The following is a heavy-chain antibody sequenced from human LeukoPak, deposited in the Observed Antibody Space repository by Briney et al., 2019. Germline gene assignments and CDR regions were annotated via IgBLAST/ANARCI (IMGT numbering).Heavy chain of an antibody. CDR1: GYTFTGYY. CDR2: INPNSGGT. D-gene: IGHD1-7*01. J-gene: IGHJ5*02. V-gene: IGHV1-2*02. CDR3: ARDRKTGTTSWFDP. Sequence: ASVKVSCKASGYTFTGYYMHWVRQAPGQELEWMGWINPNSGGTNYAQKFQGRVTMTRDTSISTAYMELSRLRSDDTAVYYCARDRKTGTTSWFDPWGQGTLVTVSS.